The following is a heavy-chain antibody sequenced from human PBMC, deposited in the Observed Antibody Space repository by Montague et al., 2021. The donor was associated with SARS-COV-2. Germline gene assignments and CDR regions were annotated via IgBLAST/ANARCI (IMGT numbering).Heavy chain of an antibody. CDR2: IYYSGST. CDR3: SRVERQQRVQLEGMDD. J-gene: IGHJ6*02. V-gene: IGHV4-39*07. CDR1: GGSISSSSYY. Sequence: SETLSLTCTVSGGSISSSSYYWGWIRQPPGKGLEWIGSIYYSGSTYYNPSLKSRVTISVDTSKNQFSLKLSSVTAADTAVYYCSRVERQQRVQLEGMDDWGQGTMVTVSS. D-gene: IGHD6-13*01.